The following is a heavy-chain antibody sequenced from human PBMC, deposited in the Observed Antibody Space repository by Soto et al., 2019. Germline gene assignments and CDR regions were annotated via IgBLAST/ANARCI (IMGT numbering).Heavy chain of an antibody. CDR1: GASIGSYY. V-gene: IGHV4-59*01. CDR2: IYYSGST. CDR3: ARAPIAAAGPDY. J-gene: IGHJ4*02. Sequence: SQTLSLTGTVAGASIGSYYSSWIRQPPGKGLEWIGYIYYSGSTNYNPSLKSRVTISVDTSKNQFSLKLSSVTAPDTAVYYCARAPIAAAGPDYWGQGTLVTVSS. D-gene: IGHD6-13*01.